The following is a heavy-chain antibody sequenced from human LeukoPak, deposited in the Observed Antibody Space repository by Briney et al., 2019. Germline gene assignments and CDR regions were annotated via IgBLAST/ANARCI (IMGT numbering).Heavy chain of an antibody. V-gene: IGHV4-4*07. J-gene: IGHJ5*02. CDR3: ARDREGSSWYVGVGATQGWFDP. D-gene: IGHD6-13*01. Sequence: PSETLSLTCTVSGGSISSYYWSWIRQPAGKGLEWIGRIYTSGSTNYNPSLKSRVTMSVDTSKNQFSLKLSSVTAADTAVYYCARDREGSSWYVGVGATQGWFDPWGQGTLVTASS. CDR2: IYTSGST. CDR1: GGSISSYY.